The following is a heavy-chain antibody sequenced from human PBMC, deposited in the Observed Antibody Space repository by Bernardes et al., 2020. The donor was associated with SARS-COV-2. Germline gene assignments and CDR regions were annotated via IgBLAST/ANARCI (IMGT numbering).Heavy chain of an antibody. CDR1: GFTFSNAW. CDR3: TAGGGYFPV. CDR2: IKGKTDGGTT. Sequence: GGSLRLSCAASGFTFSNAWMSWVRQAPGKGLEWVGRIKGKTDGGTTDYAGPVKGRFSISRDDSKNTLYVQMNSLKTEDTAVYYCTAGGGYFPVWGQGTMVTVSS. D-gene: IGHD5-18*01. J-gene: IGHJ3*01. V-gene: IGHV3-15*05.